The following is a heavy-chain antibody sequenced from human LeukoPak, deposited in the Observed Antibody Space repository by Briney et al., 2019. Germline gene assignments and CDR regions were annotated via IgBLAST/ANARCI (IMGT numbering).Heavy chain of an antibody. D-gene: IGHD6-19*01. J-gene: IGHJ3*02. CDR3: ARDTEQWLVQGHAFDI. CDR1: GYTFTGYY. CDR2: INPNSGGT. Sequence: ASVKVSCKASGYTFTGYYMHWVRQAPGQGLEWMGWINPNSGGTNYAQKFQGRITMTRDTSISTAYMELSRLRSDDTAAYYCARDTEQWLVQGHAFDIWGQGTMVTVSS. V-gene: IGHV1-2*02.